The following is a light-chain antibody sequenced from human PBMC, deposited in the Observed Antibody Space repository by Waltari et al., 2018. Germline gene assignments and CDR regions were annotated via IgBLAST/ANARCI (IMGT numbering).Light chain of an antibody. V-gene: IGKV1-39*01. CDR2: AAS. CDR1: QSISSY. J-gene: IGKJ5*01. Sequence: DLQMTQSPSSLSASVGDRVTITCRASQSISSYLNWYQQKPGKAPKLLIYAASSLQSGVPSRFSGSGSETDFTLTISSLQPEDFATYYCQQSYSQITFGQGTRLEIK. CDR3: QQSYSQIT.